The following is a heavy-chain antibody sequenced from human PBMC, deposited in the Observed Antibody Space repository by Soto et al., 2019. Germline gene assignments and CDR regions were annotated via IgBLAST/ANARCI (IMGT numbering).Heavy chain of an antibody. J-gene: IGHJ6*02. V-gene: IGHV5-51*01. CDR2: IYPGDSDT. Sequence: GESLKISCEASGYIFTNYWIAWVRQMPGKGLEWLGMIYPGDSDTRYNPSFQGQVTISADKSINTAYLQWASLEASDTAIYFCARHDFFYGTDVWGQGTTVTVSS. CDR3: ARHDFFYGTDV. CDR1: GYIFTNYW.